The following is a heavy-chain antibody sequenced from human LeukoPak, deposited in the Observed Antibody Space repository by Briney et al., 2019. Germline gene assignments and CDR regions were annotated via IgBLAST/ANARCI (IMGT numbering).Heavy chain of an antibody. Sequence: GGSLRLSCAVSVFTFSGFWMSWSRQAPGKGLEWVASINSDGSEGYYADVVKGRFTISRDNAKNSLYLQINSLRAEDTAVYYCARSSYSSSSSVWGQGTMVTVSS. CDR3: ARSSYSSSSSV. D-gene: IGHD6-6*01. CDR1: VFTFSGFW. CDR2: INSDGSEG. V-gene: IGHV3-7*03. J-gene: IGHJ3*01.